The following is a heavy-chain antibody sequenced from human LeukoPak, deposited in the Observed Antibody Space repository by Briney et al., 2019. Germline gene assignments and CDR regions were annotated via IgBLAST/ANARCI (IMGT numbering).Heavy chain of an antibody. D-gene: IGHD4-17*01. V-gene: IGHV5-51*01. CDR2: IYPGDSDT. CDR3: ASSAYGDQEYYFDY. CDR1: GYSFTGYW. Sequence: GESLKISCKGSGYSFTGYWIGWVRQMPGKGLERTGIIYPGDSDTRHSPSFQGQVTISADKSISTAYLQWSSLKASDTAMYYCASSAYGDQEYYFDYWGQGTLVTVSS. J-gene: IGHJ4*02.